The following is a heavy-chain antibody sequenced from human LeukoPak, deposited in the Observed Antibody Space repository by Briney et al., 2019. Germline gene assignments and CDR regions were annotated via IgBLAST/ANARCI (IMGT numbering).Heavy chain of an antibody. J-gene: IGHJ4*02. Sequence: GGSLRLSCAASGFTFSDYSMNWVRQAPGKGLEWVSSISSSGFSIFYADSVKGRFTISRDNAKNSLYLQMNSLRAEDTAVYYCARTGGVPAPNYFDYWGQGTLVTVSS. D-gene: IGHD2-2*01. CDR3: ARTGGVPAPNYFDY. V-gene: IGHV3-21*04. CDR1: GFTFSDYS. CDR2: ISSSGFSI.